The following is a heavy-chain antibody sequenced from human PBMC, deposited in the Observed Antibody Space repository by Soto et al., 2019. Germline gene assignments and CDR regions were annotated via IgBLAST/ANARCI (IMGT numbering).Heavy chain of an antibody. J-gene: IGHJ4*02. CDR1: GYTFTSYA. V-gene: IGHV1-3*01. D-gene: IGHD3-3*01. CDR2: INAGNGNT. Sequence: ASVKVSFKASGYTFTSYAMHWVRQAPGQRLEWMGWINAGNGNTKYSQKFQGRVTITRDTSASTAYMELSSLRSEDTAVYYCARARSTPARYFDYWGQGTLVTVSS. CDR3: ARARSTPARYFDY.